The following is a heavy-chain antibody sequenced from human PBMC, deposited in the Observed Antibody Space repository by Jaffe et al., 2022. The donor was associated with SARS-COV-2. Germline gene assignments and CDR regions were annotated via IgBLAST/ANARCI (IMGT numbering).Heavy chain of an antibody. D-gene: IGHD3-9*01. V-gene: IGHV3-21*01. Sequence: EVQLVESGGGLVKPGGSLRLSCAASGFTFSSYSMNWVRQAPGKGLEWVSSISSSSSYIYYADSVKGRFTISRDNAKNSLYLQMNSLRAEDTAVYYCARGEVDWYYYGMDVWGQGTTVTVSS. CDR2: ISSSSSYI. J-gene: IGHJ6*02. CDR3: ARGEVDWYYYGMDV. CDR1: GFTFSSYS.